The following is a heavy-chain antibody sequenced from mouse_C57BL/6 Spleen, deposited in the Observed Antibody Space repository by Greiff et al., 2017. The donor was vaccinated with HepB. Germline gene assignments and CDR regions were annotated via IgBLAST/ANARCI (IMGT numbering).Heavy chain of an antibody. V-gene: IGHV1-55*01. D-gene: IGHD2-4*01. CDR2: IYPGSGST. J-gene: IGHJ4*01. Sequence: QVQLQQPGAELVKPGASVKMSCKASGYTFTSYWITWVKQRPGQGLEWIGDIYPGSGSTNYNEKFKSKATLTVDTSSSTAYMQLSSLTSEDSAVYYCAREKCYYDDGDYYAMDYWGQGTSVTVSS. CDR3: AREKCYYDDGDYYAMDY. CDR1: GYTFTSYW.